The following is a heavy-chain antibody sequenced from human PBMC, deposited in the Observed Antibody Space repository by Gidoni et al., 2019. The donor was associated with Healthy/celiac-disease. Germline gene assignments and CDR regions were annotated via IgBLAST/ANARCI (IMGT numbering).Heavy chain of an antibody. J-gene: IGHJ4*02. D-gene: IGHD3-22*01. CDR2: ISSSSSYI. CDR3: ARESSGYYFDY. Sequence: EVQLVESGGGLVKPGGSLRLSCAASGFAYSSYSMNWVRQAPGKGLEWFSSISSSSSYIYYADSVKGRFTISRDNAKNSLYLQMNSLRAEDTTVYYCARESSGYYFDYWGQGTLVTVSS. V-gene: IGHV3-21*01. CDR1: GFAYSSYS.